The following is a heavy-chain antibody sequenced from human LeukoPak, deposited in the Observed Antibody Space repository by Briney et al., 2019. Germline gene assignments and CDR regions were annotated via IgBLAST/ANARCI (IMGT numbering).Heavy chain of an antibody. V-gene: IGHV3-43*01. CDR3: ATERQKYFDY. CDR1: GFTFDDYT. CDR2: ITWDGGST. Sequence: GGSLRLSCAASGFTFDDYTMHWVRQAPGKGLEWVSLITWDGGSTFYADSVKGRFTISRDNSKNSLSLQMNSLRSEDTALYYCATERQKYFDYWGQGTLVTVSS. J-gene: IGHJ4*02.